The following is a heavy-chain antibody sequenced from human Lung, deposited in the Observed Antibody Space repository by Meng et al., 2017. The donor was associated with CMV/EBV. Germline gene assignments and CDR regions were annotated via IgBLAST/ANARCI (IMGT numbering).Heavy chain of an antibody. CDR3: ARGVGSYDFWSAYSYYYGLDV. Sequence: SCTASGFTFSDYSMNWVRQAPGKGLEWVSSISSSDYIYYADSVRGRFTISRDNAKHSLYLQMNSLRAEDTAVYYCARGVGSYDFWSAYSYYYGLDVWGQETXVTVSS. D-gene: IGHD3-3*01. V-gene: IGHV3-21*01. J-gene: IGHJ6*02. CDR1: GFTFSDYS. CDR2: ISSSDYI.